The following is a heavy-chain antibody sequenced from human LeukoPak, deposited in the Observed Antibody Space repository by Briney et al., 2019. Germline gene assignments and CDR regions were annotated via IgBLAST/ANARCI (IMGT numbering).Heavy chain of an antibody. CDR1: GGSIISTTYY. Sequence: KASETLSLTCTVSGGSIISTTYYWGWIRQPPGEGLEWIGSIDYSGSTYYNPSLKSRVTISVDTSKNQFSLNLSSVTAADTAVYYCARDMWDDWNDPNWLDAWGQGTLVTVSS. CDR2: IDYSGST. J-gene: IGHJ5*02. D-gene: IGHD1-1*01. V-gene: IGHV4-39*07. CDR3: ARDMWDDWNDPNWLDA.